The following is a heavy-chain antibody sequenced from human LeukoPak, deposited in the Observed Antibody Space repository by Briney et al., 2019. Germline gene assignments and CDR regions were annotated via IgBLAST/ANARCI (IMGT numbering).Heavy chain of an antibody. Sequence: GSSVKVSCKASGGTFSSYAISWVRQAPGQGLEWMGRIIPILGIANYAQKFQGRVTITADKSTSTAYMELSSLRSEDTAVYYCARDWAQPEVRGVIDWFDPWGQGTLVTVSS. CDR2: IIPILGIA. CDR1: GGTFSSYA. V-gene: IGHV1-69*04. CDR3: ARDWAQPEVRGVIDWFDP. J-gene: IGHJ5*02. D-gene: IGHD3-10*01.